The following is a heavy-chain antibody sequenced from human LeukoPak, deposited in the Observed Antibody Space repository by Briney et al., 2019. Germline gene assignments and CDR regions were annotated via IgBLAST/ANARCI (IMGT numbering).Heavy chain of an antibody. CDR3: ARLHGYSYGFSFYFDY. CDR2: IIPIFGTA. V-gene: IGHV1-69*06. CDR1: GGTFSSYA. D-gene: IGHD5-18*01. J-gene: IGHJ4*02. Sequence: SVKVSCKASGGTFSSYAISWVRQAPGQGLEWMGGIIPIFGTANYAQKFQGRVTITADKSTSTAYMELSSLRSEDTAVYYCARLHGYSYGFSFYFDYWGQGTLVTVSS.